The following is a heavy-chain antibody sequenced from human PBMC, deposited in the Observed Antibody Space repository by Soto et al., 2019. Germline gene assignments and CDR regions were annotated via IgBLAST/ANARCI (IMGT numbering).Heavy chain of an antibody. CDR2: SHSSASS. CDR3: ARHDDLYTSFDY. D-gene: IGHD3-16*02. CDR1: GASVSSNSYF. Sequence: QLQLQESGPGLVKPSEIVFLTCAVSGASVSSNSYFWAWIRQPPGRGLAWVGTSHSSASSYYNPSLQSLVTISLDTSKTQCSLRLTSVTDPHTAVYSCARHDDLYTSFDYWGQGTLLSVSS. V-gene: IGHV4-39*01. J-gene: IGHJ4*02.